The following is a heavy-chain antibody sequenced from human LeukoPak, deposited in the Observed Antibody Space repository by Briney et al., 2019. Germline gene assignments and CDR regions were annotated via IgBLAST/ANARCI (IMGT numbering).Heavy chain of an antibody. D-gene: IGHD6-6*01. CDR2: IYYSGST. Sequence: SETLSLTCTVSGDSIDSYYWSWIRQPPGKGLEWIGYIYYSGSTNYNPSLKSRVTISVDTSKNQFSLKLSSVTAADTAVYYCARGVRIEYSSSSRNWYFDLWGRGTLVTVSS. CDR3: ARGVRIEYSSSSRNWYFDL. V-gene: IGHV4-59*08. J-gene: IGHJ2*01. CDR1: GDSIDSYY.